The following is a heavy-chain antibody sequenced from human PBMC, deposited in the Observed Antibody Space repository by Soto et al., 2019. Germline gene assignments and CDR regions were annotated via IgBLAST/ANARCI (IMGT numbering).Heavy chain of an antibody. D-gene: IGHD3-16*02. CDR1: GGSISSYY. Sequence: QVQLQESGPGLVKPSETLSLTCTVSGGSISSYYWSWIRQPPGKGLEWIGHIYSSGRTNYNPSLKSRVTISVDTSKNPFSLKLRSVTAADTAVYYCAREPIMITFGGVIVGKRLGFEYWGQGTLVTVSS. V-gene: IGHV4-59*01. J-gene: IGHJ4*02. CDR2: IYSSGRT. CDR3: AREPIMITFGGVIVGKRLGFEY.